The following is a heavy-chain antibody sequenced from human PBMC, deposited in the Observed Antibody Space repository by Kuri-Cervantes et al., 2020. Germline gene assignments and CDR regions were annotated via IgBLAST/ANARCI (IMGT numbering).Heavy chain of an antibody. CDR1: GGSISSYY. CDR3: ARGITMIVVVIPYFDY. J-gene: IGHJ4*02. Sequence: GSLRLSCTVSGGSISSYYWSWIRQPPGKGLEWIGYIYYSGSTNYNPSLKSRVTISVDTSKNQFSLKLSSVTAADTAVYYCARGITMIVVVIPYFDYWGQGTLVTVSS. V-gene: IGHV4-59*12. D-gene: IGHD3-22*01. CDR2: IYYSGST.